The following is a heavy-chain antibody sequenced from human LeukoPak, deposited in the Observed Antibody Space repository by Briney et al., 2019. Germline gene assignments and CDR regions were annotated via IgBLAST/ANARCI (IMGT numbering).Heavy chain of an antibody. D-gene: IGHD1-1*01. J-gene: IGHJ5*02. CDR2: MNPSGGST. V-gene: IGHV1-46*01. CDR3: ARDRDRAGTGYWFDP. Sequence: ASVKVSCKASGDTFTRYYMHWVRQAPGQGPEWMGIMNPSGGSTSYAQKFQGRVTMTRDMSTSTVYMELSSLRYEDTAVYYCARDRDRAGTGYWFDPWGQGTLVTVSS. CDR1: GDTFTRYY.